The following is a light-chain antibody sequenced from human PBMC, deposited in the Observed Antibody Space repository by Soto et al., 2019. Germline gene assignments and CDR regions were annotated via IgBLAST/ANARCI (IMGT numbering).Light chain of an antibody. V-gene: IGKV3-20*01. Sequence: ELVLTQSPGTLSLSPGERATLSCRASQSVRDNWLAWYQQKPGQAPRLLIYGASNRPDGIPDKFSGSGSGTDFTLTISRLVPEDFAVYYCQQYRSSPYTFGQGTKLEIK. CDR2: GAS. J-gene: IGKJ2*01. CDR3: QQYRSSPYT. CDR1: QSVRDNW.